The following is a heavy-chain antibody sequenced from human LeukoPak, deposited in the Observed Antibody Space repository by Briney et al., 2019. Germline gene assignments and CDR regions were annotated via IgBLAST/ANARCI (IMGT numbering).Heavy chain of an antibody. Sequence: PGGSLRLSCAASGFTFSSYAMSWVRQAPGKGLEWVSGSSGSGGSTHYADSVKDRFTISRDNSKNTLYLQMNSLRAEDTAVYYCAKETVVVVAATPDAFDIWGQGTMVTVSS. CDR2: SSGSGGST. CDR3: AKETVVVVAATPDAFDI. D-gene: IGHD2-15*01. CDR1: GFTFSSYA. J-gene: IGHJ3*02. V-gene: IGHV3-23*01.